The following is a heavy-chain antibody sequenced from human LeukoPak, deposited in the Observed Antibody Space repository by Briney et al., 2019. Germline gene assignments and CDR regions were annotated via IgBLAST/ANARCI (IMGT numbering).Heavy chain of an antibody. D-gene: IGHD5-18*01. CDR1: GGSFSGYY. Sequence: SETLSLTCAVYGGSFSGYYWSWIRQPPGKGLEWIGEINHSGSTNYNPSLKSRVTISVDTSKNQFSLKLSSVTAADTAVYYWARADNTRVDTAMVTDDYWGQGTLVTVSS. CDR2: INHSGST. CDR3: ARADNTRVDTAMVTDDY. V-gene: IGHV4-34*01. J-gene: IGHJ4*02.